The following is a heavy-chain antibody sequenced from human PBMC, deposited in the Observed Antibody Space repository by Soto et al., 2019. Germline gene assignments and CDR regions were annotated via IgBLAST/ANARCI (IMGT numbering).Heavy chain of an antibody. V-gene: IGHV3-23*01. CDR2: ISASAGST. CDR3: ARPPIDPFLRWFDP. CDR1: GFTFSNYA. J-gene: IGHJ5*02. Sequence: EVQLLESGGGLVQPGGSLRLSCAASGFTFSNYAISWVRQAPGKGLEWVSAISASAGSTYYAASVKGRFTISRDNSRNTLYLQRNSLRAGDTPVYYGARPPIDPFLRWFDPWGQRTLVTVSS. D-gene: IGHD3-9*01.